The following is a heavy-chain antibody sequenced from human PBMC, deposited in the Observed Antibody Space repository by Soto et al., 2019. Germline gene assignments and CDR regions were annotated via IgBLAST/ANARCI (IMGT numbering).Heavy chain of an antibody. CDR2: IYYSGSS. J-gene: IGHJ4*02. Sequence: QLQLQESGPGLVKPSETLSLTCTVSAGSISSSSYYWAWIRQPPGKGLEWMASIYYSGSSYYNPSLKSPVTISVDTSRNHFSLRLTSVTAADTAIDYCVVSFGEPFRFDYWGQGTLVTVSS. CDR1: AGSISSSSYY. CDR3: VVSFGEPFRFDY. D-gene: IGHD3-10*01. V-gene: IGHV4-39*02.